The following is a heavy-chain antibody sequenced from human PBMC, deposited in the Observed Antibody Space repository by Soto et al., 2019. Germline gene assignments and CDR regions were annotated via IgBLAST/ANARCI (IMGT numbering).Heavy chain of an antibody. D-gene: IGHD3-22*01. CDR2: IWYDGSNK. CDR3: ARDYYYDSSGYGGMDV. Sequence: GSLRLGGAASGFTVSSYGMHWVRQAPGKGLEWVAVIWYDGSNKYYADSVKGRFTISRDNSKNTLYLQMNSLRAEDTAVYYCARDYYYDSSGYGGMDVWGQGTTVTVSS. CDR1: GFTVSSYG. J-gene: IGHJ6*02. V-gene: IGHV3-33*01.